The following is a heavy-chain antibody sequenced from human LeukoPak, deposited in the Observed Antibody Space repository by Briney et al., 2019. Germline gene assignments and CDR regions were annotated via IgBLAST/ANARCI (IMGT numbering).Heavy chain of an antibody. D-gene: IGHD3-16*01. J-gene: IGHJ4*02. CDR2: IYHSGST. V-gene: IGHV4-4*02. CDR3: ARVRMGMSGGGVDY. CDR1: GGSISSGNW. Sequence: SGTLSLTCAVSGGSISSGNWWSWVRQPPGKGLEWIGEIYHSGSTTYNPSLRSRVTISVDKSKNQLTLKLSSVTAADTAVYYCARVRMGMSGGGVDYWGQGTLVTVSS.